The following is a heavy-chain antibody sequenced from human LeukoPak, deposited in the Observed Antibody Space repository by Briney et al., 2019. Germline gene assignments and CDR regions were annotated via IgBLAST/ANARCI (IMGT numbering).Heavy chain of an antibody. Sequence: GASVKVSCKASGYTFTGYYMHWVRQAPGQGLEWMGWINPNSGGTNYAQKFQGGVTMTRDTSISTAYMELSRLRSDDTAVYYCARVPPGLSYFDYWGQGTLVTVSS. V-gene: IGHV1-2*02. CDR3: ARVPPGLSYFDY. J-gene: IGHJ4*02. CDR2: INPNSGGT. D-gene: IGHD3/OR15-3a*01. CDR1: GYTFTGYY.